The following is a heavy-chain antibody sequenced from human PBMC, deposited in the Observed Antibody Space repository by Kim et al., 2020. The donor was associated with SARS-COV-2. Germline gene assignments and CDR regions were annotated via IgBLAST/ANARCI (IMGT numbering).Heavy chain of an antibody. D-gene: IGHD3-3*01. J-gene: IGHJ6*02. V-gene: IGHV4-59*12. Sequence: SLQSRVTISVDTSKNQVSLKLSSVTAADTAVYYCARETGISWTGYYGMDVWGQGTTVTVSS. CDR3: ARETGISWTGYYGMDV.